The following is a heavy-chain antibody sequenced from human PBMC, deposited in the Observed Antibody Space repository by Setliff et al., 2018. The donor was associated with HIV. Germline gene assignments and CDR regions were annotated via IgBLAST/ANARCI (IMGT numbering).Heavy chain of an antibody. V-gene: IGHV5-51*01. Sequence: PGESLKISCKGSGYNFTRNWIGWVRQMPGKGLEWMGIIYPGDSDTRYSPSFQGQVTISAKKSISTAYLQWSSLKASDTAIYYCASGPRAFDIWGRGTMVTVSS. CDR2: IYPGDSDT. J-gene: IGHJ3*02. CDR3: ASGPRAFDI. CDR1: GYNFTRNW.